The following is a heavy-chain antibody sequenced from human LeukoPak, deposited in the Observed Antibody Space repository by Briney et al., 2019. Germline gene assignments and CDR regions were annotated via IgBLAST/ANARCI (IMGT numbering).Heavy chain of an antibody. CDR2: ISTSGSA. D-gene: IGHD5-18*01. CDR1: GDSISIGNYY. CDR3: ARDVGTALVTGDY. Sequence: SETLSLTCTVSGDSISIGNYYWSWIRQPAGKGLEWIGRISTSGSANYNPSLKSRVTISVDTSQNQFSLKLGSVTAADTAAYYCARDVGTALVTGDYWGQGTLVTVSS. J-gene: IGHJ4*02. V-gene: IGHV4-61*02.